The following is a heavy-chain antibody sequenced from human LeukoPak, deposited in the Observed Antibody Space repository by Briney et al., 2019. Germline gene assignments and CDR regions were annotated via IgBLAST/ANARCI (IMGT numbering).Heavy chain of an antibody. CDR1: GYTFTSYY. Sequence: GGSLRLSCAASGYTFTSYYMHWVRQAPGQGLEWMGIINPSGGSTSYAQKFQGRVTMTRDTSTSTVYMELSSLRSEDTAVYYCARVLRIGYCCSTSCYRSGFDYWGQGTLVTVSS. CDR2: INPSGGST. J-gene: IGHJ4*02. CDR3: ARVLRIGYCCSTSCYRSGFDY. D-gene: IGHD2-2*03. V-gene: IGHV1-46*01.